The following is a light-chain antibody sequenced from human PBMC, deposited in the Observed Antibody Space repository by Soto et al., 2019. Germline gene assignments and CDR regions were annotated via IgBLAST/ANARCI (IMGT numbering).Light chain of an antibody. CDR1: QSISSSY. CDR2: ATS. J-gene: IGKJ1*01. Sequence: EIVLTQSPGTLSLSPGERATLSCRTSQSISSSYLAWSQQKPGQAPRLLISATSSRATGVPDRFSGSGSGTDFTLTISRLEPEDSAVYYCHQYVTSPPAWAFGQGTKEEIK. V-gene: IGKV3-20*01. CDR3: HQYVTSPPAWA.